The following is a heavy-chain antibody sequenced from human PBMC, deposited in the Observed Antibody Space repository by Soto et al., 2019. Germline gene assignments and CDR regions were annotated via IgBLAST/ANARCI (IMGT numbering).Heavy chain of an antibody. CDR1: GFTFGTYW. D-gene: IGHD7-27*01. V-gene: IGHV3-7*04. CDR2: IKPDGSER. CDR3: ATDLNWEHY. Sequence: EVQLVESGGGLVQPGGSLRLSCAASGFTFGTYWMTWVRQPPGKGLECVADIKPDGSERYYVDSVKGRFTTSRDNAKNSLYLHMNSLRAEDTAVYYCATDLNWEHYWGQGTLVTVSS. J-gene: IGHJ4*02.